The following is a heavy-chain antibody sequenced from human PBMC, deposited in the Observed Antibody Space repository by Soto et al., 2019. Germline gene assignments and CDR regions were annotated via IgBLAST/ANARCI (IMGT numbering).Heavy chain of an antibody. CDR1: GFTFDDYA. Sequence: EVQLVESGGGLVQPGRSLRLSCAASGFTFDDYAMHWVRQAPGKGLAWVSGIGWNSGNVGYADSVKGRFTISRDNAKNSLYLQMNSLRAEDTALYYCAKDLVRVGPTVSYGMDVWGQGATVTVSS. CDR2: IGWNSGNV. J-gene: IGHJ6*02. D-gene: IGHD3-10*02. V-gene: IGHV3-9*01. CDR3: AKDLVRVGPTVSYGMDV.